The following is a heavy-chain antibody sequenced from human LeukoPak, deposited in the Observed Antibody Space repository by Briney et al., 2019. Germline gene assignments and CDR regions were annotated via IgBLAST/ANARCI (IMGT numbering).Heavy chain of an antibody. CDR2: ISGSGGST. D-gene: IGHD3/OR15-3a*01. V-gene: IGHV3-23*01. CDR3: ARGGRFLDSLSLYDH. CDR1: GFTFSSYA. J-gene: IGHJ4*02. Sequence: PGGSLRLSCAASGFTFSSYAMSWVRQAPGKGLEWVSAISGSGGSTYYTDSVKGRFTISRDDAKNSLYLQMNSLRAEGTAVYYCARGGRFLDSLSLYDHWGQGTLVTVSS.